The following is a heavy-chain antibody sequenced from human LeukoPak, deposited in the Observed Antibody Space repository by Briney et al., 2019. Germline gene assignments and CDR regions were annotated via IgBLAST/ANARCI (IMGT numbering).Heavy chain of an antibody. Sequence: PSETLSLTCTVSGGSISSYYWSWIRQPPGKGLEWIGYIYYSGSTNYNPSLKSRVTISVDTSKNQFSLKLSSVTAADTAVYYCARVRQTFYYDRSGYPSWGQGTLVTVSS. CDR1: GGSISSYY. D-gene: IGHD3-22*01. V-gene: IGHV4-59*01. J-gene: IGHJ4*02. CDR3: ARVRQTFYYDRSGYPS. CDR2: IYYSGST.